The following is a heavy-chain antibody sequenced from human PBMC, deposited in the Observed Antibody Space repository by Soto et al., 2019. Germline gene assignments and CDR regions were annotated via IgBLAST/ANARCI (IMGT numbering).Heavy chain of an antibody. D-gene: IGHD3-3*01. CDR1: GFTFSSYA. J-gene: IGHJ4*02. CDR3: ARTPVGDFWSGYYTGFDY. CDR2: ISYDGSNK. V-gene: IGHV3-30-3*01. Sequence: GGSLRLSCAASGFTFSSYAMHWVRQAPGKGLEWVAVISYDGSNKYYADSVKGRFTISRDNSKNTLYLQMNSLRAEDTAVYYCARTPVGDFWSGYYTGFDYWGQGTLVTVSA.